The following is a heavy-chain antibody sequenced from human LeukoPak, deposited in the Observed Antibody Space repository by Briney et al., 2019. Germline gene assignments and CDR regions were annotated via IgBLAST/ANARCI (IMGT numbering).Heavy chain of an antibody. V-gene: IGHV3-15*01. J-gene: IGHJ6*03. D-gene: IGHD3-10*01. CDR3: TTDGAQLWFTLDYYIDV. CDR2: IKSKAEGGTT. CDR1: GFSFSNAW. Sequence: GGSLRLSCAASGFSFSNAWMSWVRQAPGKGLEWVGRIKSKAEGGTTAYVAPVKGRFSILRDDSKNTLYLQMNSLKTEDTAVYYCTTDGAQLWFTLDYYIDVWGKGTTVTVSS.